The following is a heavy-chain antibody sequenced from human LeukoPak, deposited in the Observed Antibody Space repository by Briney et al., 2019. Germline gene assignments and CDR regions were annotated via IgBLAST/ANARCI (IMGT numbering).Heavy chain of an antibody. CDR3: AIYYYDSSGYYFPRETDY. Sequence: ASVKVSCKASGYTFTSYYMHWVRQAPGQGLEWMGIINPSGGITSYAQKFHGRVTITRDTSMSTVYMELHSLRSEDTDVYYCAIYYYDSSGYYFPRETDYWGQGTLVTVSS. J-gene: IGHJ4*02. CDR1: GYTFTSYY. V-gene: IGHV1-46*01. CDR2: INPSGGIT. D-gene: IGHD3-22*01.